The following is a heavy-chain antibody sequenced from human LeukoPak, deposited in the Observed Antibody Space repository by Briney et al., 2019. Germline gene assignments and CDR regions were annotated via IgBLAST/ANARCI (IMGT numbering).Heavy chain of an antibody. V-gene: IGHV4-34*01. J-gene: IGHJ4*02. CDR3: ATNDCSSTSCPDDY. Sequence: SETLSLTCAVYGGSFSGYYWSWIRQPPGKGLEWIGEINHSGSTNHNPSLKSRVTISVDTSKNQFSLKLSSVTAADTAVYYCATNDCSSTSCPDDYWGQGTLVTVSS. D-gene: IGHD2-2*01. CDR2: INHSGST. CDR1: GGSFSGYY.